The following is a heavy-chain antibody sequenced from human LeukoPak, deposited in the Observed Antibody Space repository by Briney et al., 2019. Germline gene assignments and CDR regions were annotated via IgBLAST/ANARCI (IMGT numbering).Heavy chain of an antibody. CDR2: IYYSGST. J-gene: IGHJ3*02. D-gene: IGHD2-15*01. CDR3: ARDNSFGGSAFDI. CDR1: GGSISSYY. Sequence: PSETLSLTCTVSGGSISSYYWSWIRQPPGKGLEWIGYIYYSGSTNYNLSLKSRVTISVDTSKSQFSLKLSSVTAADTAVYYCARDNSFGGSAFDIWGQGTMVTVSS. V-gene: IGHV4-59*01.